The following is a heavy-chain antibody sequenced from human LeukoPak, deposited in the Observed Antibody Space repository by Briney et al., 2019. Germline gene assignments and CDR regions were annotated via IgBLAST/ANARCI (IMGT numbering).Heavy chain of an antibody. CDR1: GFTFSSYA. D-gene: IGHD2-2*01. CDR2: ISYDGSNK. Sequence: GGSLRLSCAASGFTFSSYAMHWVRQAPGKGLEWVAVISYDGSNKYYADSVKGRFTISRDNFKNTLYLQMNSLRAEDTAVYYCARDYCSSTSCTYYYYYGMDVWGQGTTVTVSS. J-gene: IGHJ6*02. CDR3: ARDYCSSTSCTYYYYYGMDV. V-gene: IGHV3-30-3*01.